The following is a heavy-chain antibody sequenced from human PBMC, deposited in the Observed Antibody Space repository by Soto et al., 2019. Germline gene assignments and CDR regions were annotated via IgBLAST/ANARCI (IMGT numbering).Heavy chain of an antibody. J-gene: IGHJ5*02. CDR2: IKSKTDGGTT. CDR1: GFTFSNAW. Sequence: GGSLRLSCAASGFTFSNAWMSWVRQAPGKGLEWVGRIKSKTDGGTTDYAAPVKGRFTISRDESKNTLYLQMNSLKTEDTAVYYCTTIAARHGWFDPWGQGTLVTVSS. D-gene: IGHD6-6*01. CDR3: TTIAARHGWFDP. V-gene: IGHV3-15*01.